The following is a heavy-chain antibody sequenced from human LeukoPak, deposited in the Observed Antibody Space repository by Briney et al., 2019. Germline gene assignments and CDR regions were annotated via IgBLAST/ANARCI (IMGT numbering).Heavy chain of an antibody. CDR2: ISSSSSYI. J-gene: IGHJ4*02. Sequence: GGSLRLSCASSGYTFSSYSMNWVRQAPGKGLEWVSSISSSSSYIYYADSVKGRFTISRDNAKNSLYLQMNSLRAEDTAVYYCARDGSVAARDYWGQGTLVTVSS. CDR1: GYTFSSYS. D-gene: IGHD6-13*01. CDR3: ARDGSVAARDY. V-gene: IGHV3-21*01.